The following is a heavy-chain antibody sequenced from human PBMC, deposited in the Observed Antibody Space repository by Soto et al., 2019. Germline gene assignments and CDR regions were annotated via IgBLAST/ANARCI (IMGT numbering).Heavy chain of an antibody. CDR1: GDSISRSC. CDR2: ISTSGRT. V-gene: IGHV4-4*07. J-gene: IGHJ4*02. Sequence: PSETLSLTCTVSGDSISRSCWTWIRQPAGKGLEWIGRISTSGRTTYNPSLNSRVTMSLDTSENLFSLKLSSVTAADTAVYYCARGFGSWSDYWGQGTLVTVSS. CDR3: ARGFGSWSDY. D-gene: IGHD6-13*01.